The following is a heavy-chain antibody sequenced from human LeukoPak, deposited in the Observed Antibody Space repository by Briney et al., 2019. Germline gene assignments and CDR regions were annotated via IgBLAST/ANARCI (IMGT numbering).Heavy chain of an antibody. CDR1: GFTFSSYA. Sequence: GGSLRLSCAASGFTFSSYAMSWVRQAPGKGLEWVSGITGSGGGTYYADSVKGRFTISRDSSSSTLFLQMKGLRAEDTATYYCAKEVAAGRKGIDYWGQGIPVTVSS. CDR2: ITGSGGGT. D-gene: IGHD6-6*01. J-gene: IGHJ4*02. V-gene: IGHV3-23*01. CDR3: AKEVAAGRKGIDY.